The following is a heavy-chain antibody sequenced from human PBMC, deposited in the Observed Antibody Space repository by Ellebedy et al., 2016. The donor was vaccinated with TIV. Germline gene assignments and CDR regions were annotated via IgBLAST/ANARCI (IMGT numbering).Heavy chain of an antibody. V-gene: IGHV4-4*07. CDR3: ARAGGDYFDY. CDR1: GASISNYY. J-gene: IGHJ4*02. Sequence: SETLSLXCTISGASISNYYWSWFRQPAGKGLEWIGRIYTSGSTNYNPSLKSRVTMSVDTSKNQFSLKLSSVTAADTAVYYCARAGGDYFDYWGQGTLVTVSS. D-gene: IGHD2-21*01. CDR2: IYTSGST.